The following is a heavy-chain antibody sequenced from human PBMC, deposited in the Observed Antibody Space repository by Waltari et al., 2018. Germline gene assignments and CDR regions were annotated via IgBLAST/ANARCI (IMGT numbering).Heavy chain of an antibody. Sequence: QVQLQESGPGLVKPSQTLSLTCTVSGDSITSNSFYWKWVRQPAGKGLEWIGRVYSSEYIKYNPSRKRRVTISRDTSKKQFFLKLTAVTAADTAFYYFAREVTKVELGRRLPHFFDSWGQGTLVTVSS. CDR1: GDSITSNSFY. V-gene: IGHV4-61*02. CDR2: VYSSEYI. CDR3: AREVTKVELGRRLPHFFDS. D-gene: IGHD7-27*01. J-gene: IGHJ4*02.